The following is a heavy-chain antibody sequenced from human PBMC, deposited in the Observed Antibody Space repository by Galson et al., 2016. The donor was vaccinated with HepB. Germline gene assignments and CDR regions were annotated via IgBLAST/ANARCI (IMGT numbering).Heavy chain of an antibody. CDR2: IYSSGSA. D-gene: IGHD3-16*01. CDR1: GASISSGGYF. Sequence: TLSLTCTVSGASISSGGYFWNWIRQHPVKGLEWLGYIYSSGSAYYNPSLKSRITISIDTSKNQFSLKVNSVTAADTAVYYCARDLGGIGPWGQGTLVTVSS. J-gene: IGHJ5*02. V-gene: IGHV4-31*03. CDR3: ARDLGGIGP.